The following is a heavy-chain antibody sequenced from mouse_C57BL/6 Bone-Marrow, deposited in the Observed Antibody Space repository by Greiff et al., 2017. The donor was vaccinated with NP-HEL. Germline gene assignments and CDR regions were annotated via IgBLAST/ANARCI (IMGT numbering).Heavy chain of an antibody. CDR1: GYTFTDYY. J-gene: IGHJ2*01. Sequence: VQLQQSGPVLVKPGASVKMSCKASGYTFTDYYMNWVKQSHGKSLEWIGVINPYNGGTSYNQKFKGKATLTVDKSSSTAYMELNSLTSEDSAVYYCARCRLSRTRGDFDYWGQGTTLTVSS. V-gene: IGHV1-19*01. CDR3: ARCRLSRTRGDFDY. CDR2: INPYNGGT.